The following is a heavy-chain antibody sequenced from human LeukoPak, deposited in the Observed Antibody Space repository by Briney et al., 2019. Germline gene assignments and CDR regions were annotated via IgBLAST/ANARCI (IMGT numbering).Heavy chain of an antibody. Sequence: TLSLTCTVSGGSISNYYWSWIRQPAGKGLQWIGRIYTSGSASQNPSLKGRVTMSLDTSKNQFSLNLTSVTAADTAVYYCARYFSTTWAAFDYWGQGTLVTVSS. D-gene: IGHD1-14*01. CDR3: ARYFSTTWAAFDY. CDR1: GGSISNYY. V-gene: IGHV4-4*07. J-gene: IGHJ4*02. CDR2: IYTSGSA.